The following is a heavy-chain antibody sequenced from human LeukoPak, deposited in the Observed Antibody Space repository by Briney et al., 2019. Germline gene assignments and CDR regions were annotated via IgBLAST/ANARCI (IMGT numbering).Heavy chain of an antibody. CDR2: IYYSGST. CDR3: ARVIRFWSGYSINWFAP. CDR1: GGSISSYY. D-gene: IGHD3-3*01. V-gene: IGHV4-59*01. Sequence: PSETLSLTCTVSGGSISSYYWSWIRQPPGKGLEWIGYIYYSGSTNYNPSLKSRVTISVDTSKNQFSLKLSSVTAADTAVYYCARVIRFWSGYSINWFAPWGQETLVTVSS. J-gene: IGHJ5*02.